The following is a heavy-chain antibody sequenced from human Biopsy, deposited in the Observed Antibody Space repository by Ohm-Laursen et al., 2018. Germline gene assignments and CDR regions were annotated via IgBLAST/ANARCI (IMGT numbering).Heavy chain of an antibody. CDR1: GGSLNSSY. CDR2: IKHNGNT. V-gene: IGHV4-34*01. CDR3: ARGLPRIAPMVRGRRTWFDP. D-gene: IGHD3-10*01. J-gene: IGHJ5*02. Sequence: GTLSLTCVVYGGSLNSSYWSWIRQAPGKGLGWIGGIKHNGNTHYNPSLDRRVAISADTSKNQFSLNLYSVTAADTAVYFCARGLPRIAPMVRGRRTWFDPWGQGTLVTVSS.